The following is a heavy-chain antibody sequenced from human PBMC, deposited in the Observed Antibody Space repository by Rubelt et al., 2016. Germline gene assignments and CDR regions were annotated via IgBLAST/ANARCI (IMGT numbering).Heavy chain of an antibody. V-gene: IGHV3-20*04. CDR3: AKGARLSYPTRLLEWLPVDY. CDR1: GFTFDDYG. CDR2: INWNGGST. D-gene: IGHD3-3*01. Sequence: VQLVESGGGLVKPGGSLRLSCAASGFTFDDYGMSWVRQAPGKGLEWVSGINWNGGSTGYADSVNGRFTISRDNSKNTLYLQMNSLRAEDAAVYYCAKGARLSYPTRLLEWLPVDYWGQGTLVTVSS. J-gene: IGHJ4*02.